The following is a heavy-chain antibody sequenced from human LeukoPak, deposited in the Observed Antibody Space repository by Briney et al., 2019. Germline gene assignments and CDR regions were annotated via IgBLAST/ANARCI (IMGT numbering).Heavy chain of an antibody. D-gene: IGHD6-13*01. Sequence: SETLSLTCTVSGGSISSGYYFWTWVPRPPGKGDGGIGYIYYSGSTYYNPSLKSRVTISVDTSKNQYSLNLSSVTAADTAVYYCARSSLYRSSWYFDYWGQGTLVTVSS. J-gene: IGHJ4*02. CDR1: GGSISSGYYF. V-gene: IGHV4-30-4*08. CDR2: IYYSGST. CDR3: ARSSLYRSSWYFDY.